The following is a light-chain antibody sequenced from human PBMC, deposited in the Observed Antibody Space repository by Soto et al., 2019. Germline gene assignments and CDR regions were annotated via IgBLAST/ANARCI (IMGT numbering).Light chain of an antibody. CDR1: QSINSW. Sequence: DIQMTQSPSTLSASVGDRVTITCRASQSINSWLAWYQHKPGKAPKLLIYKASSLESGVPSRLSGSGSRTEFTLTNSSLQPEDFTSYYCLQYSSHSWTFGQEPKVE. CDR3: LQYSSHSWT. V-gene: IGKV1-5*03. CDR2: KAS. J-gene: IGKJ1*01.